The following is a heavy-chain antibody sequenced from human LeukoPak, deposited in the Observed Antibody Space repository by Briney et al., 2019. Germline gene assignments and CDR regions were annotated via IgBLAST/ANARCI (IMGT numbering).Heavy chain of an antibody. CDR1: GFTFSSYG. J-gene: IGHJ4*02. D-gene: IGHD4-17*01. CDR3: ARERLDYGADY. Sequence: PGRSLRLSCAASGFTFSSYGMHWVRQAPGKGLEWVSSISSSSSYIYYADSVKGRFTISRDNAKNSLYLQMNSLRAEDTAVYYCARERLDYGADYWGQGTLVTVSS. CDR2: ISSSSSYI. V-gene: IGHV3-21*04.